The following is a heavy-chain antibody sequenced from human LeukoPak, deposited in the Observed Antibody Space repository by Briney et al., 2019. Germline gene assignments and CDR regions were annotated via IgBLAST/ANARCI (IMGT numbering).Heavy chain of an antibody. V-gene: IGHV3-23*01. Sequence: GGSLRLSCAASGFTFNNYGMNWVRQAPGKGLEWVSTISGSGGSTYYADSAKGRFTISRDIFKNTVYLQMNSLRAEDTAVYHCAREGATTAFDYWGQGTLVTVSS. CDR2: ISGSGGST. CDR3: AREGATTAFDY. D-gene: IGHD1-26*01. CDR1: GFTFNNYG. J-gene: IGHJ4*02.